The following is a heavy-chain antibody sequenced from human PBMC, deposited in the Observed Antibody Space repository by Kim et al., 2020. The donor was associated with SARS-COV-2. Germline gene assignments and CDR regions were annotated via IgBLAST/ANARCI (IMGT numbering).Heavy chain of an antibody. CDR1: GFTFSSYA. Sequence: GGSLRLSCAASGFTFSSYAMHWVRQAPGKGLEWVAVISYDGSNKYYADSVKGRFTISRENSKNTLYLQMNSLRAEDTAVYYCARYSSSSRSDAFVIWGQG. D-gene: IGHD6-13*01. J-gene: IGHJ3*02. CDR2: ISYDGSNK. CDR3: ARYSSSSRSDAFVI. V-gene: IGHV3-30*04.